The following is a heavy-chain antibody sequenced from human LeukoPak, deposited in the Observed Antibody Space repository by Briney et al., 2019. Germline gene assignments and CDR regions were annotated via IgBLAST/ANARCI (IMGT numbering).Heavy chain of an antibody. CDR1: GGSISSSDYY. CDR3: ARDRSGSYRRLPLDY. D-gene: IGHD1-26*01. J-gene: IGHJ4*02. Sequence: SETLSLTCTVSGGSISSSDYYWSWIRQPPGKGLEWIGYSYYSGSTYYNPSLKSRVTISVDTSKNQFSLKLSSVTAADTAVYYCARDRSGSYRRLPLDYWGQGTLVTVSS. CDR2: SYYSGST. V-gene: IGHV4-30-4*01.